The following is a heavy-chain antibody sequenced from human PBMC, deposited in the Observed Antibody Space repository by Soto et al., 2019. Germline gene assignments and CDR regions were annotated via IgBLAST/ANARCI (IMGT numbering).Heavy chain of an antibody. CDR2: ISGGAGDT. V-gene: IGHV3-23*01. CDR3: AKGSRITMVRGVNDY. D-gene: IGHD3-10*01. Sequence: GGSLRLSCAASGFTFSNYAMNWVRQAPGKGLEWVSAISGGAGDTYYADSVKGRFIVSRDNSKSTLYLQMKSLRAEDTAVYYCAKGSRITMVRGVNDYWGRGTLVTVSS. J-gene: IGHJ4*02. CDR1: GFTFSNYA.